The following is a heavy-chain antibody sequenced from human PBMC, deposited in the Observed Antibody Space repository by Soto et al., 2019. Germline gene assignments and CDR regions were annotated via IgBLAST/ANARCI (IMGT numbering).Heavy chain of an antibody. D-gene: IGHD2-15*01. Sequence: EVQLVESGGGLVQPGGSLRLSCAASGFTVSSNYMSWVRQAPGKGLEWVSVIYSGGSTYYADSVKGRFTISRHNSKNTLYLQMNSLRAEDTAVYYCARGGSSGGSEPDAFDIWGQGTMVTVSS. V-gene: IGHV3-53*04. CDR2: IYSGGST. CDR3: ARGGSSGGSEPDAFDI. CDR1: GFTVSSNY. J-gene: IGHJ3*02.